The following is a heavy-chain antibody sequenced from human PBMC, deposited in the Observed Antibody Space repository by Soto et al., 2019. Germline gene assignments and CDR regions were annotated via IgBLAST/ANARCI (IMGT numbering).Heavy chain of an antibody. CDR3: ARGRTPSFTAARPPDAFDI. J-gene: IGHJ3*02. V-gene: IGHV1-69*01. D-gene: IGHD6-6*01. CDR1: GGTFSSYA. CDR2: IIPIFGTA. Sequence: QVQLVQSGAEVKKPGSSVKVSCKASGGTFSSYAISWVRQAPGQGLEWMGGIIPIFGTANYAQKFQGRVTITADESTSTAYMELSSLRSEDTAVYYCARGRTPSFTAARPPDAFDIWGQGTMVTVSS.